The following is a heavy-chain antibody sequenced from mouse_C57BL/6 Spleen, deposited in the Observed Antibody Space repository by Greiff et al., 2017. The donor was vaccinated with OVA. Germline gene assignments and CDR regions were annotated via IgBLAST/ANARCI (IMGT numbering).Heavy chain of an antibody. Sequence: EVQLQESGPGLVKPSQSLSLTCSVTGYSITSGYYWNWIRQIPGNKLEWMGYISYDGSNNYNPSLKNRISITRDTSKNQFFLKLNSVTTEDTATYYCARDRGYDYDAMDYWGQGTSVTVSS. CDR1: GYSITSGYY. CDR2: ISYDGSN. V-gene: IGHV3-6*01. D-gene: IGHD2-10*02. J-gene: IGHJ4*01. CDR3: ARDRGYDYDAMDY.